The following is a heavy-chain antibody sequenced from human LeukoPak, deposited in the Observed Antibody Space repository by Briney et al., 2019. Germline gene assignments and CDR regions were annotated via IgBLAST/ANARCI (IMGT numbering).Heavy chain of an antibody. CDR1: GGSFSGYY. J-gene: IGHJ4*02. CDR2: INHSGST. V-gene: IGHV4-34*01. Sequence: SETLSLTCAVYGGSFSGYYWSWIRQPPGKGLEWIGEINHSGSTNYNPSLKSRVTISVDTSKNQFSLKLSSVTAADTAVYYCARGGIFDYWGQGTLVTVSS. CDR3: ARGGIFDY. D-gene: IGHD3-16*01.